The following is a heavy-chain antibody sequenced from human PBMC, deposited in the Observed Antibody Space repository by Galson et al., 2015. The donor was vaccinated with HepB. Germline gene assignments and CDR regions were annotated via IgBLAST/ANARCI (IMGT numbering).Heavy chain of an antibody. V-gene: IGHV3-30*18. Sequence: SLRLSCAASGFTFSSYGMHWVRQAPGKGLEWVAVISYDGSNKYYADSVKGRFTISRDNSKNTLYLQMNSLRAEDTAVYYCAKDRSSGWYGVAFDIWGQGTMVTVSS. J-gene: IGHJ3*02. CDR2: ISYDGSNK. D-gene: IGHD6-19*01. CDR3: AKDRSSGWYGVAFDI. CDR1: GFTFSSYG.